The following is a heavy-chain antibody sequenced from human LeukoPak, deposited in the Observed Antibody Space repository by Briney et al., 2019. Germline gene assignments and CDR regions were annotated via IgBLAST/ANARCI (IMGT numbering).Heavy chain of an antibody. J-gene: IGHJ4*02. V-gene: IGHV3-30*04. CDR3: ASDQTPHYDILTGYFFRY. D-gene: IGHD3-9*01. CDR2: ISFDGSNQ. CDR1: GFTFSNYA. Sequence: QAGKSLRLSCTASGFTFSNYAMHWVRQAPGKGLEWVAVISFDGSNQYYLNSVKGRFTISRDNSKNTLYLQMNSLRAEDSAVYFCASDQTPHYDILTGYFFRYWGQGILVAVSS.